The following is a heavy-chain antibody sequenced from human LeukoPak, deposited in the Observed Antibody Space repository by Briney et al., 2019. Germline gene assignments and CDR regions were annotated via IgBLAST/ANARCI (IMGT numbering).Heavy chain of an antibody. J-gene: IGHJ5*02. CDR3: ARTPTYCGGDCYYFDP. Sequence: SQTLSLTCAVSGGSISSSGYSWSWMRQPPGKGLEWIGYIHHTGSTYYNPSLKSRVTISVDGSKNQFSLKLSSVTAADTAMYFCARTPTYCGGDCYYFDPWGQGTLVTVSS. CDR2: IHHTGST. CDR1: GGSISSSGYS. V-gene: IGHV4-30-2*01. D-gene: IGHD2-21*02.